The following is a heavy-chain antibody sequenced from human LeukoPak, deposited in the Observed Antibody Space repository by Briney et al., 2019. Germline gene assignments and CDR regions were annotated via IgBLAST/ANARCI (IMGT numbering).Heavy chain of an antibody. CDR1: GFTFNRYW. D-gene: IGHD5-12*01. V-gene: IGHV3-7*01. CDR3: VRDRDSGYDSLYYYYYMDV. CDR2: IKQDGSEE. J-gene: IGHJ6*03. Sequence: GGSLRLSCVASGFTFNRYWMSWVRQAPGKGLEWVANIKQDGSEENYVDSVRGRFTISRDNAKNSLYLQVNSLRAEDSALYYCVRDRDSGYDSLYYYYYMDVWGRGPTVTVSS.